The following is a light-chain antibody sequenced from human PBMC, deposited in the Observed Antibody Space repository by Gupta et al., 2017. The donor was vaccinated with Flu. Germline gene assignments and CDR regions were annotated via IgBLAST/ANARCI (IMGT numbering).Light chain of an antibody. CDR1: SSDVGGYND. Sequence: AMTQPPSPSGSPGQTVTISCTGTSSDVGGYNDVSWYQQHPGKAPILMIYEVSKRPSGVPDCFSGTKSGNTASLTVAGLQAEDEADYYCSSYAGSNNLEVFGGGTKLTVL. J-gene: IGLJ3*02. CDR3: SSYAGSNNLEV. CDR2: EVS. V-gene: IGLV2-8*01.